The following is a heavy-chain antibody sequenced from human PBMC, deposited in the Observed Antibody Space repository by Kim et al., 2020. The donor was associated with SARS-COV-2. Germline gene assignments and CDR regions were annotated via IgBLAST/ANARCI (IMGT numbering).Heavy chain of an antibody. Sequence: SETLSLTCTVSGGSVSSGSYYWSWLRQPPGKGLEWIGYIYYSGSTNYNPSLKSRVTISVDTSKNQFSLKLSSVTAADTAVYYCARGTTVTEIYYWGQGTL. CDR2: IYYSGST. CDR3: ARGTTVTEIYY. V-gene: IGHV4-61*01. J-gene: IGHJ4*02. CDR1: GGSVSSGSYY. D-gene: IGHD4-4*01.